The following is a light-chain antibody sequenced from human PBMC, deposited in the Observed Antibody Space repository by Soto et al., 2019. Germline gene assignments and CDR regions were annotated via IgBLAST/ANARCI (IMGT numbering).Light chain of an antibody. J-gene: IGLJ1*01. CDR1: SSNIGSNY. Sequence: QSVLTQPPSESGTPGQRVTISRSGSSSNIGSNYVYWYQQLPGTAPKLLIYRNNQRPSGVPDRFSGSKSGTSASLAISGLRSEDEADYYCAAWDDSLSGYVFGTGTKVTVL. CDR3: AAWDDSLSGYV. V-gene: IGLV1-47*01. CDR2: RNN.